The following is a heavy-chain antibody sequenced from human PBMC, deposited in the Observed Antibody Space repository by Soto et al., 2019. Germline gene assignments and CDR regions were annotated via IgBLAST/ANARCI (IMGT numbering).Heavy chain of an antibody. Sequence: SETLSLTCTVSGGSIASGGYYWSWIRQHPGNCLEWIGYIYYSGSTYYNPSLKSRVTISVDTSKNQFSLKLSSVTAADTAVYYCARGGLGYCSGGSCYSAELSRYYYGMDVWGQGTTVT. D-gene: IGHD2-15*01. CDR1: GGSIASGGYY. V-gene: IGHV4-31*03. CDR3: ARGGLGYCSGGSCYSAELSRYYYGMDV. CDR2: IYYSGST. J-gene: IGHJ6*02.